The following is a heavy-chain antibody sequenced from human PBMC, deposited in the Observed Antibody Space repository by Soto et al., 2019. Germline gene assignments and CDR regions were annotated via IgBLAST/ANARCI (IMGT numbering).Heavy chain of an antibody. Sequence: QVQLQESGPGLVKPSETLSLTCTVSGGSISSYYWSWIRQPPGKGLEWIGYIYYSGSTNYNPSLKSRVTISVDTSKNQFSLKLSSVTAADTAVYYCARRVDGYNAHWFDPWGQGTLVTVSS. CDR3: ARRVDGYNAHWFDP. D-gene: IGHD5-12*01. V-gene: IGHV4-59*01. CDR2: IYYSGST. J-gene: IGHJ5*02. CDR1: GGSISSYY.